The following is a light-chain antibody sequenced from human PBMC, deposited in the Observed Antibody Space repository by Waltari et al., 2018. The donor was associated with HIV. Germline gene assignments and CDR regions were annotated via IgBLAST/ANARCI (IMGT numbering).Light chain of an antibody. Sequence: SYELTQPPSVSVSPGQTASIPCGGTELAKQYVYWYQQKAGQAPLVKMYKDKERPPWIPDRFSGSNAGTTVTLTISPVQSEDEAHYYCQSADSSGLYWVFGGGTKLTVL. CDR2: KDK. V-gene: IGLV3-25*03. CDR1: ELAKQY. J-gene: IGLJ3*02. CDR3: QSADSSGLYWV.